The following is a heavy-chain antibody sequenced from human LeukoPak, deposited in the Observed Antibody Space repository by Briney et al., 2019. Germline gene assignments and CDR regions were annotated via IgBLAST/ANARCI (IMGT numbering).Heavy chain of an antibody. CDR3: ARVVTPRYCTSTSCYSKGWFDP. J-gene: IGHJ5*02. D-gene: IGHD2-2*01. CDR1: GYTFTSYG. Sequence: ASVKVSCKASGYTFTSYGISWVRQAPGQGLEWMGWISAYNGNTNYAQKLQGRVTIAYMELRSLRSDDTAVYYCARVVTPRYCTSTSCYSKGWFDPWGQGTLVTVSS. V-gene: IGHV1-18*01. CDR2: ISAYNGNT.